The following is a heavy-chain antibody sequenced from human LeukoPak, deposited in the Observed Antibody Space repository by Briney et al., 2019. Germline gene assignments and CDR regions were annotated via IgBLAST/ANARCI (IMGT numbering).Heavy chain of an antibody. CDR1: GFTVSSNY. V-gene: IGHV3-53*01. CDR3: ARVEKAYCGGDGLGYFDY. CDR2: IYSGGST. J-gene: IGHJ4*02. Sequence: PGGSLRLSCAASGFTVSSNYMSWVRQAPGKGLEWVSVIYSGGSTYYADSVKGRFTISRDNSKNPVYLQIDSLRAQDTAVYYCARVEKAYCGGDGLGYFDYWGQGTLVTVSS. D-gene: IGHD2-21*02.